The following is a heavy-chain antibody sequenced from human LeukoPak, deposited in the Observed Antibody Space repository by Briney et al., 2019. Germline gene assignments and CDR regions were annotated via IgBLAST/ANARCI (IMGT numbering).Heavy chain of an antibody. CDR1: GFTVSSNY. Sequence: GGSLRLSCEASGFTVSSNYMSWVRQAPGKGLEWVSVIYSGGSTYYADSVKGRFTIARDNSKNTLYLQMNSLRAEDTAVYYCASGKKGSPYYYYYYMDVWGKGTTVTVSS. J-gene: IGHJ6*03. CDR2: IYSGGST. V-gene: IGHV3-66*02. CDR3: ASGKKGSPYYYYYYMDV. D-gene: IGHD1-26*01.